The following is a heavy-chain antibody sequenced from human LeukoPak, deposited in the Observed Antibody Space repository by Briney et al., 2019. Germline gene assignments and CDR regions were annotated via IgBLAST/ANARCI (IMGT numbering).Heavy chain of an antibody. Sequence: ASVKVSCKASGYTFTCYYLHWVRQAPGQGLEWMGWINPNSGGTNYAQKFQGRVTMTRDTSISTAYMELSRLRSDDTAVYYCARDLGDTWNNNNWFDPWGQGTLVTVSS. CDR1: GYTFTCYY. D-gene: IGHD1/OR15-1a*01. CDR2: INPNSGGT. CDR3: ARDLGDTWNNNNWFDP. V-gene: IGHV1-2*02. J-gene: IGHJ5*02.